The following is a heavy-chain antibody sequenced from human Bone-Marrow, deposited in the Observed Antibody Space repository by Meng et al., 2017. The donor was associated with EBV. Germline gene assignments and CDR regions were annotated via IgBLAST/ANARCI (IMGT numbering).Heavy chain of an antibody. V-gene: IGHV1-69*12. CDR2: IIPIFGTA. J-gene: IGHJ4*02. Sequence: GQLGQAGAEVKEPGSSVKVSCKASGGTFSSYPISWVRQAPGQGLEWMGGIIPIFGTANYAQKFQGRVTITADESTSTAYMELSSLRSEDTAVYYCARDSDILTGPGGYWGQGTLVTVSS. CDR3: ARDSDILTGPGGY. CDR1: GGTFSSYP. D-gene: IGHD3-9*01.